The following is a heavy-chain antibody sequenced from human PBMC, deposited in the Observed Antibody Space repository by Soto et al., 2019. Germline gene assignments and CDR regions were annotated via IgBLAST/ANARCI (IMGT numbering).Heavy chain of an antibody. J-gene: IGHJ5*02. Sequence: GASVKVSCKASGYTFTSYGIGWVRQAPGQGLEWMGWISAYNGNTNYAQKLQGRVTMTTDTSTSTAYMELRSLRSEDTAVYYCARDYYGSGSYGPYNWFDPWGQGTLVTVSS. CDR3: ARDYYGSGSYGPYNWFDP. V-gene: IGHV1-18*01. CDR1: GYTFTSYG. CDR2: ISAYNGNT. D-gene: IGHD3-10*01.